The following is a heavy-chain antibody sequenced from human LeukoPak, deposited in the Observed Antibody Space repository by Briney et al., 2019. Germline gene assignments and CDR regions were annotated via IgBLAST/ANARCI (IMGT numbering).Heavy chain of an antibody. CDR2: IKLDGSEK. D-gene: IGHD3-22*01. J-gene: IGHJ4*02. Sequence: GGSLRLSCAASRFTFSSYWMSWVRQAPGKGLEWVANIKLDGSEKSYVDSVKGRFTISRDNAKNSLYLQMNSLRVEDTAVYYCATGRYDSSGYYYSFDYWGQGTLVTVSS. CDR3: ATGRYDSSGYYYSFDY. V-gene: IGHV3-7*03. CDR1: RFTFSSYW.